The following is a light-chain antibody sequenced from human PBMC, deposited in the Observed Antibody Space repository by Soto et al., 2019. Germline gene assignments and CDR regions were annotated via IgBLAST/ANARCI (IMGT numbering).Light chain of an antibody. J-gene: IGKJ3*01. CDR2: GAS. CDR1: QSISSN. CDR3: QQFHDWPMT. V-gene: IGKV3-15*01. Sequence: EIVMTQSPATLSVSPGERATLSCRASQSISSNLAWYQQKPGQAPRLLISGASTRATGILARFSGSGSGTDFTLTISSLQSEDFAVYYCQQFHDWPMTFGPGTKVDIK.